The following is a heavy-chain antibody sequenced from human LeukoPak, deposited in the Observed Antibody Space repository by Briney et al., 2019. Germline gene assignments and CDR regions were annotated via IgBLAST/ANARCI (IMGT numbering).Heavy chain of an antibody. CDR1: GFTFSRYW. CDR3: ERISVAGTPLDAFDI. V-gene: IGHV3-7*01. Sequence: GSLSLSCAASGFTFSRYWMSWVHQAPGKGLEWVANIKEDGSDKNYADSVKGRFTISRDNAKNSLYLQMSRLRADDTAVYYCERISVAGTPLDAFDIWGQGTIVTVSS. CDR2: IKEDGSDK. D-gene: IGHD6-19*01. J-gene: IGHJ3*02.